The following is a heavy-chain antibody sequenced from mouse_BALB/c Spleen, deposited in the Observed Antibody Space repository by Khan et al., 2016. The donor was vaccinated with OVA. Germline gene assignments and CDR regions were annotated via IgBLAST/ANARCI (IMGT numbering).Heavy chain of an antibody. V-gene: IGHV2-9*02. Sequence: VQLQESGPAMVAPSQSLSITCTVSGFSLTGYGVHWVRQPPGKGLEWLGVIWAGGSTNYNSALMSRLSISKDNSKSQVFLKMNSLQTDDTAMYYCARYYGNYGWYFDVWGAGTTVTVSS. CDR3: ARYYGNYGWYFDV. CDR1: GFSLTGYG. J-gene: IGHJ1*01. D-gene: IGHD2-1*01. CDR2: IWAGGST.